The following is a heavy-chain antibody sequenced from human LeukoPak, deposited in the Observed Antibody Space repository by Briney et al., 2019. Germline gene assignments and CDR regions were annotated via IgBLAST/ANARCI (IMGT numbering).Heavy chain of an antibody. Sequence: GGSLRLSCAASGFTFSSYAMHWVRQAPGKGPEWVAVISYDGSNKYYADSVKGRFTISRDNSKNTLYLQMNSLRAEDTAVYYCARDGQFLEWLLYPDYWGQGTLVTVSS. J-gene: IGHJ4*02. CDR2: ISYDGSNK. CDR3: ARDGQFLEWLLYPDY. D-gene: IGHD3-3*01. V-gene: IGHV3-30-3*01. CDR1: GFTFSSYA.